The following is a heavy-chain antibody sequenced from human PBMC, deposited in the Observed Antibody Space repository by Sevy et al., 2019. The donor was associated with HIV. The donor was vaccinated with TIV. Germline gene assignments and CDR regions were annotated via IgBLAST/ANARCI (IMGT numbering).Heavy chain of an antibody. D-gene: IGHD6-13*01. CDR1: GFTFSSYA. Sequence: GGSLRLSCAASGFTFSSYAMNWVRQAPGKGLEWVSSISSSSSHIYAADSLKGRFTISRDNAKNALILQMNSLRDEDTAIYYCARVAADDPDFSYYGMDVWGQGTTVTVSS. CDR3: ARVAADDPDFSYYGMDV. J-gene: IGHJ6*02. V-gene: IGHV3-21*01. CDR2: ISSSSSHI.